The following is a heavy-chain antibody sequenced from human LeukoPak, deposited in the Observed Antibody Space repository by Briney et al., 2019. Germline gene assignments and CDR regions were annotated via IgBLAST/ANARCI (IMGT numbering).Heavy chain of an antibody. J-gene: IGHJ4*02. CDR3: AGVAEWLVFSPPPPPFDY. D-gene: IGHD6-19*01. CDR1: GGSISSGGYY. CDR2: IYYSGST. Sequence: SETLSLTCTVSGGSISSGGYYWSWIRQHPGKGLEWIGYIYYSGSTYYNPSLKSRFTISVDTSKNQFSLKLSSVTAAATAVYYCAGVAEWLVFSPPPPPFDYWGQGTLVTVSS. V-gene: IGHV4-31*03.